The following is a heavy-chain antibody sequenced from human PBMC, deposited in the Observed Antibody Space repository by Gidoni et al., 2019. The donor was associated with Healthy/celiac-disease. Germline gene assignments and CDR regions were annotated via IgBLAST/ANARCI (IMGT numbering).Heavy chain of an antibody. CDR3: AKDGDFRDIAVAAPYGMDV. J-gene: IGHJ6*02. D-gene: IGHD6-19*01. V-gene: IGHV3-9*01. Sequence: GYADSVKGRFTISRDNAKNSLYLQMNSLRAEDTALYYCAKDGDFRDIAVAAPYGMDVWGQGTTVTVSS.